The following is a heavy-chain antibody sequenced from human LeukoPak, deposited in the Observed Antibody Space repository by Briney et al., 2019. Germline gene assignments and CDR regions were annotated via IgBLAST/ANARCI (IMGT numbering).Heavy chain of an antibody. J-gene: IGHJ3*02. Sequence: GGSLRLSRAASGFTFSSYGFHWVRQAPGKGLEWVAVISYDGSNKYYVGSVKGRFTISRDTSKNTLYLRMNSLRAEDTAVYYCAKTYSSTWYDAFDIWGQGTMVTVSS. V-gene: IGHV3-30*18. CDR1: GFTFSSYG. CDR3: AKTYSSTWYDAFDI. D-gene: IGHD6-13*01. CDR2: ISYDGSNK.